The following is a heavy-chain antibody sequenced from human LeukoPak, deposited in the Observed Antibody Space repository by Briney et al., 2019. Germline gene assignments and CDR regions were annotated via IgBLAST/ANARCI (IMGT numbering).Heavy chain of an antibody. CDR2: IYHSGST. CDR1: GYSICDGYY. V-gene: IGHV4-38-2*02. J-gene: IGHJ4*02. CDR3: ARDRRPIDY. Sequence: SETLSLTCTVSGYSICDGYYWGWIRQPPGKGLEWIGSIYHSGSTYYNPSLKGRVTISVDTSKNQFSLNLSSVTAADTAIYYCARDRRPIDYWGQGTLVTVSS.